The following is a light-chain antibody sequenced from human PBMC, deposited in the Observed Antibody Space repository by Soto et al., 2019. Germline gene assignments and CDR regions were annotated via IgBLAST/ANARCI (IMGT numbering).Light chain of an antibody. CDR1: QVIRNN. CDR2: TAS. V-gene: IGKV1-17*01. Sequence: DIQMTQSPSSLSASVGDRATITCRASQVIRNNLAWYQQKPGKAPQRLTYTASSLQSGVPSRFSASGSGTEFTLTISSLQPEDFATYYCLQHNDFPFTFGPGTKVDI. CDR3: LQHNDFPFT. J-gene: IGKJ3*01.